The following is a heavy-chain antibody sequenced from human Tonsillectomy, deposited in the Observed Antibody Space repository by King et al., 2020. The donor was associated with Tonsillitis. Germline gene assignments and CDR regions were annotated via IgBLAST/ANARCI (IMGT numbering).Heavy chain of an antibody. J-gene: IGHJ4*02. CDR2: IYSGGST. CDR3: ARAYYDSSGYYSDY. V-gene: IGHV3-53*01. D-gene: IGHD3-22*01. CDR1: GFTVSSNY. Sequence: VQLVESGGGLIQPGGSLRLSCAASGFTVSSNYMSWVRQAPGKGLEWVSVIYSGGSTYYAASVKGRFTISRDNYQNTLYLQMNNLRAEDTAVYYCARAYYDSSGYYSDYWGQGTLVTVSS.